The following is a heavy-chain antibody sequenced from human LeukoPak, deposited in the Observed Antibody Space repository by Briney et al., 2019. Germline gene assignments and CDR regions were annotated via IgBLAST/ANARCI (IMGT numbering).Heavy chain of an antibody. D-gene: IGHD2-21*02. CDR3: ARAGVVTATPDSLMLPRV. V-gene: IGHV3-30*04. Sequence: PGRSLRLSCAASGFTFSSYAMHWVRQAPGKGLEWVAVISYDGSDKYYADSVKGRFTISRDNSKNTLYLQMNSLRAEGTAVYYCARAGVVTATPDSLMLPRVWGQGTMVTVSS. CDR1: GFTFSSYA. J-gene: IGHJ3*01. CDR2: ISYDGSDK.